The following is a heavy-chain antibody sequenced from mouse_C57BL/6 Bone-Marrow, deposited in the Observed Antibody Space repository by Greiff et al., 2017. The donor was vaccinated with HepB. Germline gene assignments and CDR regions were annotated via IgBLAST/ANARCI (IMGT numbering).Heavy chain of an antibody. J-gene: IGHJ4*01. CDR1: GYTFTSYG. CDR3: ARRPLTYGNYVNYYAMDY. D-gene: IGHD2-1*01. Sequence: LQESGAELARPGASVKLSCKASGYTFTSYGISWVKQRTGQGLEWIGEIYPRSGNTYYNEKFKGKATLTADKSSSTAYMELRSLTSEDSAVYFCARRPLTYGNYVNYYAMDYWGQGTSVTVSS. V-gene: IGHV1-81*01. CDR2: IYPRSGNT.